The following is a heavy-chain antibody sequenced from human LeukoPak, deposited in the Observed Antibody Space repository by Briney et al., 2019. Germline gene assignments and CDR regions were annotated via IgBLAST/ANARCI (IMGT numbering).Heavy chain of an antibody. J-gene: IGHJ4*02. CDR2: IYYSGST. CDR1: GASITSYY. D-gene: IGHD3-22*01. Sequence: SETLSLTCTVSGASITSYYWSWFRQPPGKGLEWIGYIYYSGSTNYNPSLKSRVTISVDTSKNQFSLKLSSVTAADTAVYYCARGPARGVVVVYYYFDYWGQGTLVTVSS. V-gene: IGHV4-59*01. CDR3: ARGPARGVVVVYYYFDY.